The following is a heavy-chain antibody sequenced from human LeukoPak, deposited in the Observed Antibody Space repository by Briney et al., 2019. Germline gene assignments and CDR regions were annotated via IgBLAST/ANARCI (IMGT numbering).Heavy chain of an antibody. D-gene: IGHD1-1*01. CDR3: AKTGMLRRVGYLDV. J-gene: IGHJ6*03. CDR2: IAYDGNNT. Sequence: GGSLRLSCVASGFIFSDYGIQWVRQAPGKGLEWVAVIAYDGNNTYYGDSVRGRFTISRDNSKKMVYLEMNSLRVEDTAVYYCAKTGMLRRVGYLDVWGKGTTVTVSS. CDR1: GFIFSDYG. V-gene: IGHV3-30*18.